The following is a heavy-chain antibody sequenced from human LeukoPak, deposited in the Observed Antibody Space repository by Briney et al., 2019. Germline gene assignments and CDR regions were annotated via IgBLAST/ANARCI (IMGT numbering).Heavy chain of an antibody. D-gene: IGHD4-11*01. J-gene: IGHJ6*02. Sequence: TLSLTCAVSGGSISSGGYSWSWIRQPPGKGLEWIGYIYHSGSTYYNPSLKSRVTISVDRSKNQFSLKLSSVTAADTAVYYCAREGLTVTTGYYYYGMDVWGQGTTVTVSS. CDR3: AREGLTVTTGYYYYGMDV. V-gene: IGHV4-30-2*01. CDR2: IYHSGST. CDR1: GGSISSGGYS.